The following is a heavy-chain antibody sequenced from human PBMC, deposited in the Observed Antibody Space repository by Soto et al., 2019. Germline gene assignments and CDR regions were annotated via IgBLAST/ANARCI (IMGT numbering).Heavy chain of an antibody. V-gene: IGHV3-30-3*01. CDR2: ISYDGSNK. CDR3: ARPRRDGYNIPTYFDY. D-gene: IGHD5-12*01. CDR1: GFTFSSYA. J-gene: IGHJ4*02. Sequence: GGSLRLSCAASGFTFSSYAMHWVRQAPGKGLEWVAVISYDGSNKYYADSVKGRFTISRDNSKNTLYLQMNSLRAEDTAVYYCARPRRDGYNIPTYFDYWGQGTLVTVSS.